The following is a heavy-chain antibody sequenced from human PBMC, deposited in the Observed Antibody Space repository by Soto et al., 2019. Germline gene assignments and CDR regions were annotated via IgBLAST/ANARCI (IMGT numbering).Heavy chain of an antibody. D-gene: IGHD2-2*01. CDR3: AKEYCDSSRCYLPDY. CDR1: GYSFTGNS. CDR2: INPNNGGT. J-gene: IGHJ4*02. Sequence: ASVKVSCKASGYSFTGNSMHWVRQAPGQGLEWMGWINPNNGGTKDARKFQGRVTMTTDTSMSTAYMELRSLRSDDTAVYYCAKEYCDSSRCYLPDYWGQGALVTVSS. V-gene: IGHV1-2*02.